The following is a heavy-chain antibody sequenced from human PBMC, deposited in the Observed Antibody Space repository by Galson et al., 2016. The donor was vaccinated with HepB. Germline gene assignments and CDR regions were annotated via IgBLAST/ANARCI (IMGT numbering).Heavy chain of an antibody. V-gene: IGHV3-7*03. Sequence: SLRLSCAGSGFTFSSYWMTWVRQAPGKGLECVANIKQDGTERYYVDSVKGRFTISRDNSKNTLYLQMNSLRAEDTAVYYCARGLVVVGPNDYYGMDVWGQGTTVTVS. CDR2: IKQDGTER. CDR1: GFTFSSYW. CDR3: ARGLVVVGPNDYYGMDV. D-gene: IGHD2-15*01. J-gene: IGHJ6*02.